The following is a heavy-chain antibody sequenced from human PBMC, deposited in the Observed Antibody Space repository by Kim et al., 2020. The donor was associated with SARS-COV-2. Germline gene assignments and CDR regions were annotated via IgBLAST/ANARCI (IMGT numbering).Heavy chain of an antibody. Sequence: SVKVSCKASGGTFSSYAISWVRQAPGQGLEWMGGIIPIFGTANYAQKFQGRVTITADESTSTAYMELSSLRSEDTAVYYCARVYDGSGSYNRYYYGMDVWGQGTTVTVSS. CDR1: GGTFSSYA. D-gene: IGHD3-10*01. CDR2: IIPIFGTA. CDR3: ARVYDGSGSYNRYYYGMDV. J-gene: IGHJ6*02. V-gene: IGHV1-69*13.